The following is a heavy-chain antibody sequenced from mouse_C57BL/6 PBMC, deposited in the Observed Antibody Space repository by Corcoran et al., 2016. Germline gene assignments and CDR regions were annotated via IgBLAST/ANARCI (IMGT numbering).Heavy chain of an antibody. Sequence: EVQLQQSGPELVKPGASVKISCKASGYTFTDYYMNWVKQSHGKSLEWIGDINPNNGGTSYNQKFKGKATLTVDKSSSTAYMELRSLTSEDSAVYYCARWSYDGYYRGYAMDYWGQGTSVTVYS. D-gene: IGHD2-3*01. CDR3: ARWSYDGYYRGYAMDY. CDR2: INPNNGGT. J-gene: IGHJ4*01. V-gene: IGHV1-26*01. CDR1: GYTFTDYY.